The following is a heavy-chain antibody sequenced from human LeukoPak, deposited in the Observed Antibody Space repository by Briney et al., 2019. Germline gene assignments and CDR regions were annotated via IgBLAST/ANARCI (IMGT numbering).Heavy chain of an antibody. D-gene: IGHD1-26*01. CDR1: GFTFSTYA. CDR2: ISGSGGST. V-gene: IGHV3-23*01. J-gene: IGHJ4*02. Sequence: PGGSLRLSCAASGFTFSTYAMSWVRQAPGKGLEWVSAISGSGGSTYYADSVKGRFTISRDNSKNTLYLQMNSLRAEDTAVYYCAKDAGWELLLGYFDYWGQGTLVTVSS. CDR3: AKDAGWELLLGYFDY.